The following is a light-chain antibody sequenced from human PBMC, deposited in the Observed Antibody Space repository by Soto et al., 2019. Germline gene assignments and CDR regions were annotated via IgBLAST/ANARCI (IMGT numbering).Light chain of an antibody. J-gene: IGLJ1*01. CDR3: SSHTSSSTPYV. CDR2: EVS. V-gene: IGLV2-14*01. CDR1: SSDVGGYNY. Sequence: QSVVTQPACVSGSPGQSITISCTGTSSDVGGYNYVSWYQQHPGKAPKLMIYEVSNRPSGVSNRFSGSKSGNTASLTISGPQAEDEADYYCSSHTSSSTPYVFGTGTKVT.